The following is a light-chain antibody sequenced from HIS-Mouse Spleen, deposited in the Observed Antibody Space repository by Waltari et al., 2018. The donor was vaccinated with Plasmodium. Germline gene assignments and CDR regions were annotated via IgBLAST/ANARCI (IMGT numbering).Light chain of an antibody. J-gene: IGKJ1*01. CDR3: QQDNSCHWT. Sequence: IQMTQSPSSVSASVGGKGIITCRGAQGISSWWAGYQQQQGKEAKHLIYAASSLVNGVPPRFCGSGAGTAFTPPTSSRQPDDVAAYYCQQDNSCHWTFGQGTKVEIK. V-gene: IGKV1-12*02. CDR2: AAS. CDR1: QGISSW.